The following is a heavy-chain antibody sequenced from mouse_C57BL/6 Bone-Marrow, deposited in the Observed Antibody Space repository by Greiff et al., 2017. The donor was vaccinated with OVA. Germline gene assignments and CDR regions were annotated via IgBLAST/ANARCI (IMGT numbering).Heavy chain of an antibody. D-gene: IGHD6-1*01. Sequence: QVQLQQSGPELVKPGASVKISCKASGYAFSSSWMNWVKQRPGKGLEWIGRIYPGDGDTNYNGKFKGKATLTADKSSSTAYMQLSSLTSEDSAVYFCARGSRRHFRDYFDYWGQGTTLTVSS. V-gene: IGHV1-82*01. CDR3: ARGSRRHFRDYFDY. J-gene: IGHJ2*01. CDR1: GYAFSSSW. CDR2: IYPGDGDT.